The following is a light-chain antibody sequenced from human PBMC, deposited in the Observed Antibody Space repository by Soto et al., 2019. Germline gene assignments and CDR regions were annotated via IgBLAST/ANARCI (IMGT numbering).Light chain of an antibody. CDR2: RAS. J-gene: IGKJ3*01. Sequence: DIQMTQSPSTLSASVGDRVTITCRASHSIRSYLAWYQQIPGKAPKILIHRASYLESGVPSRFSGSGSETAFTLAIGSLQPEDSATYFCQQYYIYPPAFGPGTKVQIK. CDR3: QQYYIYPPA. CDR1: HSIRSY. V-gene: IGKV1-5*03.